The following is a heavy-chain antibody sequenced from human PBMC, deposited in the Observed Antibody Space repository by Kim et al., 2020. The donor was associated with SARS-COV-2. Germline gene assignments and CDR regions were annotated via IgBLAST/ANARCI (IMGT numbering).Heavy chain of an antibody. V-gene: IGHV1-3*01. CDR3: LGGYYFDY. J-gene: IGHJ4*02. CDR2: GNGNT. D-gene: IGHD2-15*01. Sequence: GNGNTIDSPKFQSRVTFTTDTSASTAYMELSSLRSEDSAVYYCLGGYYFDYWGQGTLVTVSS.